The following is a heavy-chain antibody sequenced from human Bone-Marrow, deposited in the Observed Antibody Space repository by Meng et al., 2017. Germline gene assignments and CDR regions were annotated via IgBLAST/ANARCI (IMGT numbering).Heavy chain of an antibody. Sequence: QVQRQQGGARWFKPSGTLSLTCAVYGGSFSGYYWSWIRQQPGKGLEWIGYIYYSGSTYYNPSLKSLVTISVDTSKNQFSLKLSSVTAADTAVYYCARVGYSGSRVTSYYFDYWGQGTLVTASS. CDR2: IYYSGST. CDR3: ARVGYSGSRVTSYYFDY. D-gene: IGHD1-26*01. V-gene: IGHV4-34*01. CDR1: GGSFSGYY. J-gene: IGHJ4*02.